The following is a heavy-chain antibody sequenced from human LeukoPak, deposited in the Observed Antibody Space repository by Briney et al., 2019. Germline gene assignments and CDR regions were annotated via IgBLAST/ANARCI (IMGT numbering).Heavy chain of an antibody. D-gene: IGHD3-10*01. V-gene: IGHV4-30-4*07. CDR1: GDSISSGGYS. Sequence: SETLSLTCAVSGDSISSGGYSWSWIRQPPGKGLEWIGYIYYSGSTYYNPSLKSRVTISVDTSKNQFSLKLSSVTAADTAVYYCARGVAPSLWFGELWSFDIWGQGTMVTVSS. CDR2: IYYSGST. CDR3: ARGVAPSLWFGELWSFDI. J-gene: IGHJ3*02.